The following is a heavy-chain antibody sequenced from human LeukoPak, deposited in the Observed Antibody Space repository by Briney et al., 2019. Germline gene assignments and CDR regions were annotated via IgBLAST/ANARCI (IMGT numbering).Heavy chain of an antibody. D-gene: IGHD1-26*01. CDR1: GFTFSSYS. V-gene: IGHV3-21*01. CDR2: ISSSSSYI. CDR3: ARDTSIVGAISAY. Sequence: GRSLRLSCAASGFTFSSYSMNWVRQAPGKGLEWVSSISSSSSYIYYADSVKGRFTISRDNAKNSLYLQMNSLRAEDTAVYYCARDTSIVGAISAYWGQGTLVTVSS. J-gene: IGHJ4*02.